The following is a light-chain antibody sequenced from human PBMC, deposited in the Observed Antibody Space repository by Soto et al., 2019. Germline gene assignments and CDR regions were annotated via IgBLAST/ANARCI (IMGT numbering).Light chain of an antibody. CDR1: PSISRW. CDR2: DAY. Sequence: DIQMTQSPSTLSASVAARVAITGRASPSISRWLAWYQQKPGKAPKLLIFDAYNLESGVPSTFSGSGSGTEFTLTISSLQPDDLATYYCQQYNSYFQTFGQGTKVDIK. CDR3: QQYNSYFQT. V-gene: IGKV1-5*01. J-gene: IGKJ1*01.